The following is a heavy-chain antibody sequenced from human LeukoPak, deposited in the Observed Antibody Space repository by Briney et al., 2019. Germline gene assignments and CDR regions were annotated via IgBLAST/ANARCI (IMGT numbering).Heavy chain of an antibody. CDR2: IYHSGST. CDR3: ARVGTTTLTTPSFDY. V-gene: IGHV4-4*02. Sequence: SETLSLTCAVSAGSISSSNWWCWVRQPPGKGLEWIGEIYHSGSTNYNPSLKSRVTISVNKSKNQFSLKLSSVTAADTAVYYCARVGTTTLTTPSFDYWGQGSLVTVSS. D-gene: IGHD4-17*01. CDR1: AGSISSSNW. J-gene: IGHJ4*02.